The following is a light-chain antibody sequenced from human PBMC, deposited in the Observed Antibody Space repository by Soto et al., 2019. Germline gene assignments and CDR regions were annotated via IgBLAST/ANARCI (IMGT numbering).Light chain of an antibody. J-gene: IGKJ1*01. CDR1: QSVLYSSNNKNY. CDR2: WAS. Sequence: DIVMTQSPDSLAVSLGERATINCKSSQSVLYSSNNKNYLAWYQQKPGQSPKLLIYWASTRESGVPDRFSGSGSGTEFTLTISSLQAEDVAVYYCQQFHSTPKTFGQGTKVEIK. V-gene: IGKV4-1*01. CDR3: QQFHSTPKT.